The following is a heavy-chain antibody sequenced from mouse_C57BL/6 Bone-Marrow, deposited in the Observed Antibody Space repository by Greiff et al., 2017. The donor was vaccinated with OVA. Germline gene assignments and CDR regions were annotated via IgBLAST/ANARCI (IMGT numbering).Heavy chain of an antibody. D-gene: IGHD5-5*01. V-gene: IGHV1-55*01. Sequence: QVQLQQPGAELVKPGASVKMSCKASGYTFTSYWITWVKQRPGQGLEWIGDIYPGSGSTNYNEKFKSKATLTVDTSSSTAYMQLSSLTSEDSAVYYCARRTTYDHGDAMDYWGQGTSVTVSS. CDR2: IYPGSGST. CDR3: ARRTTYDHGDAMDY. CDR1: GYTFTSYW. J-gene: IGHJ4*01.